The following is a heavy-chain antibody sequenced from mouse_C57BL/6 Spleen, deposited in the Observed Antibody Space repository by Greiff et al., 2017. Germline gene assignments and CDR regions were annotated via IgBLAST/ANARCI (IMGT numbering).Heavy chain of an antibody. CDR3: ASDDYDPAMDY. J-gene: IGHJ4*01. CDR2: INYDGSST. CDR1: GFTFSDYY. Sequence: DVQLVESEGGLVQPGSSMKLSCTASGFTFSDYYMAWVRQVPEKGLEWVANINYDGSSTYYLDSLKSRFIISRDNAMNILYLQLSSLKSEDTATYDCASDDYDPAMDYWGQGTSVTVSA. V-gene: IGHV5-16*01. D-gene: IGHD2-4*01.